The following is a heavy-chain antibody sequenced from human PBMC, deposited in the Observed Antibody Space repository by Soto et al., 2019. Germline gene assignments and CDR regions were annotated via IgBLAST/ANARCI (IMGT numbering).Heavy chain of an antibody. CDR2: MSPDSGGA. CDR3: EPDPYAGVYDY. CDR1: GYTFTGYY. V-gene: IGHV1-2*02. J-gene: IGHJ4*02. D-gene: IGHD2-8*01. Sequence: ASVKVSCKASGYTFTGYYLHWIRQAPGQGLQWMGWMSPDSGGANYAQKFQGRVSMTRDTSTSTFYMELSSLESDDTAVYYCEPDPYAGVYDYWGQGTQVTVSS.